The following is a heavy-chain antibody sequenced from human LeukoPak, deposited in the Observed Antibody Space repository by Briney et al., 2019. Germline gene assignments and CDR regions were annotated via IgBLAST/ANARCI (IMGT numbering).Heavy chain of an antibody. CDR2: ISYDGSNK. CDR1: GVTFSSYG. D-gene: IGHD3-16*01. Sequence: GGSLRLSCAASGVTFSSYGMHGVRQAPGKGVERVAVISYDGSNKYYAASVKGRFTISRDNSKNTLYLQMNSLRAEDTAVYYCAKDANLGVSYFDYWGQGTLVTVSS. J-gene: IGHJ4*02. V-gene: IGHV3-30*18. CDR3: AKDANLGVSYFDY.